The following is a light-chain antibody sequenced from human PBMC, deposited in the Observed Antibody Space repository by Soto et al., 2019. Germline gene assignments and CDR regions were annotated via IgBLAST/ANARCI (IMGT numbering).Light chain of an antibody. V-gene: IGKV3-15*01. CDR3: QQYNHSPQT. Sequence: EIVMTQSPATLSVSPGERATLSCRASQSVSSNLAWYQQKPGQAPRLLIYGASTRATGISARFSSSGSETAVTLTIISLQSEDFAVYFSQQYNHSPQTFGQGTKLEI. CDR2: GAS. J-gene: IGKJ2*01. CDR1: QSVSSN.